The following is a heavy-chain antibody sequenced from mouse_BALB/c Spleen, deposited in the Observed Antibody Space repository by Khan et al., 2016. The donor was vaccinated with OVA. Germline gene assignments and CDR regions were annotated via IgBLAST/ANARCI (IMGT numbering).Heavy chain of an antibody. V-gene: IGHV3-2*02. D-gene: IGHD4-1*01. J-gene: IGHJ4*01. Sequence: EVQLQESGPGLVKPSQSLSLTCTVTGYSITSDYAWNWIRQFPGNQLEWMGYISHSGSTTYNPSLKSRISITPDTSKDPFFLQLKSVTSEDTATYYCASELGRYYALDYWGQGTSVTVSS. CDR2: ISHSGST. CDR1: GYSITSDYA. CDR3: ASELGRYYALDY.